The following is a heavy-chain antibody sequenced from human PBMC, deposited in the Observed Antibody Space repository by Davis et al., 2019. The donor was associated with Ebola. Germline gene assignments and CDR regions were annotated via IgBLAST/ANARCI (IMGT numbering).Heavy chain of an antibody. D-gene: IGHD3-10*01. CDR1: GYSFSSHD. CDR2: ISAYNGNT. J-gene: IGHJ5*02. Sequence: ASVKVSCKASGYSFSSHDINWVRQATGQALEWMGWISAYNGNTNYAQKLQGRVTMTTDTSTSTAYMELRSLRSDDTAVYYCARSITMVRGVSWFDPWGQGTLVTVSS. CDR3: ARSITMVRGVSWFDP. V-gene: IGHV1-18*01.